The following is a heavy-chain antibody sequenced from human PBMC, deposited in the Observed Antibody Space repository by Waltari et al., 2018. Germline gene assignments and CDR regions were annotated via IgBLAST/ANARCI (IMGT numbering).Heavy chain of an antibody. Sequence: QVQLQQWGAGLLKPSETLSLTCAVYGGSFSGYYWSWLRQPPGTGLEWIGEINHSGSTNYNPSLKSRVTISVDTSKNQFSLKLSSVTAADTAVYYCARGLSGIWFGELSSRFDPWGQGTLVTVSS. CDR2: INHSGST. CDR1: GGSFSGYY. V-gene: IGHV4-34*01. D-gene: IGHD3-10*01. J-gene: IGHJ5*02. CDR3: ARGLSGIWFGELSSRFDP.